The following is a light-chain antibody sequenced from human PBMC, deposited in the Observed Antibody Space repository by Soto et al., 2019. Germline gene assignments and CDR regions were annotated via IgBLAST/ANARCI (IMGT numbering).Light chain of an antibody. CDR3: LQDSGYSWT. CDR1: QDVRHH. CDR2: GAS. V-gene: IGKV1-6*01. J-gene: IGKJ1*01. Sequence: AIPMTQSPSSLSASVGDRVTISCRASQDVRHHIGWYQQTPGKAPKLLIYGASSLHSGVPSRFSGSGYGTDFTLTISSLQPEDSATYFCLQDSGYSWTFGQGTKVEVK.